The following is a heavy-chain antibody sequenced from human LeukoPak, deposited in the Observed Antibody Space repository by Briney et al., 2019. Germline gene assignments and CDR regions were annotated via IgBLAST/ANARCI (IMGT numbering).Heavy chain of an antibody. V-gene: IGHV4-59*08. CDR3: ARLGAWIQLSQGYLDL. CDR2: IYYSGST. CDR1: GGSIRSYY. J-gene: IGHJ2*01. D-gene: IGHD5-18*01. Sequence: PAGTLCLTCTVSGGSIRSYYWSWIRQPPGKGLEWIAYIYYSGSTNYNPSLKSRVTISVDASKNEFSLNLSSVPAADTDVYYCARLGAWIQLSQGYLDLWGRGTLVTVSS.